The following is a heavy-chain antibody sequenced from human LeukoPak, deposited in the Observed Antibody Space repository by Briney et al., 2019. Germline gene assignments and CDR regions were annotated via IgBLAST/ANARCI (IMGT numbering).Heavy chain of an antibody. CDR1: GFTFSSYA. J-gene: IGHJ4*02. CDR3: TTDISQLGYCSSTSCYRTHFDY. V-gene: IGHV3-15*01. D-gene: IGHD2-2*01. CDR2: IKSKTDGGTT. Sequence: GGSLRLSCAASGFTFSSYAMSWVRQAPGKGLEWVGRIKSKTDGGTTDYAAPVKGRFTISRDDSKNTLYLQMNSLKTEDTAVYYCTTDISQLGYCSSTSCYRTHFDYWGQGTLVTVSS.